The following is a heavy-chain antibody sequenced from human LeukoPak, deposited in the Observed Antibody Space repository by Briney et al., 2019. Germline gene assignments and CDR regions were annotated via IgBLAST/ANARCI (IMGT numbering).Heavy chain of an antibody. CDR3: ARDGSLPDY. J-gene: IGHJ4*02. Sequence: GGSLRLSCAAPGFTFSNYWMHWVRQGPGKGLVWVSRINSDGSTSYADSVKGRFTISRDNAKNTLYLQMNSLRAEDTAVYYCARDGSLPDYWGQGTLVTVSS. CDR2: INSDGST. CDR1: GFTFSNYW. V-gene: IGHV3-74*01.